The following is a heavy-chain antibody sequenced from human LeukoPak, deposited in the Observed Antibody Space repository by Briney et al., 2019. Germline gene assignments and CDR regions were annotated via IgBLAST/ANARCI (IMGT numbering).Heavy chain of an antibody. D-gene: IGHD3-10*01. CDR1: GYTFISYG. J-gene: IGHJ2*01. Sequence: ASVKVSCKASGYTFISYGISWVRQAPGQGLEWMGWISGYNGNTNYAQKFQGRVTITTDTSTSTAYMDLRSLTSDDTAVYCCARDGFGELWGYFDLWGRGTLVTVSS. V-gene: IGHV1-18*01. CDR2: ISGYNGNT. CDR3: ARDGFGELWGYFDL.